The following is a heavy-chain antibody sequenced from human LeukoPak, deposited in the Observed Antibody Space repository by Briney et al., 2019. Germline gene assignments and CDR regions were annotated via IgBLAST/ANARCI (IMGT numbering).Heavy chain of an antibody. CDR3: ARGYSSSWYFNWFDP. CDR2: IYHSGST. V-gene: IGHV4-38-2*02. J-gene: IGHJ5*02. CDR1: GYSISSGYY. D-gene: IGHD6-13*01. Sequence: SETLSLTCTVSGYSISSGYYWGWIRQPPGKGLEWIGSIYHSGSTYYNPSLKSRVTILVDTSKNQFSLKLSSVTAADTAVYYCARGYSSSWYFNWFDPWGQGTLVTVSS.